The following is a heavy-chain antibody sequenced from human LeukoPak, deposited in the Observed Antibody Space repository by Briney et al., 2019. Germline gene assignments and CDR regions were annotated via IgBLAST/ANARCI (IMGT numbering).Heavy chain of an antibody. J-gene: IGHJ4*02. CDR3: TREQDREAAATIVGDY. V-gene: IGHV3-7*01. CDR2: IKQDGSEK. CDR1: GFTFSSYW. Sequence: GGSLRLSCAASGFTFSSYWMSWVRQAPGKGLEWVANIKQDGSEKYYVDSVKGRFTISRDNARNSLYLEMNSLRAEDTAVYYCTREQDREAAATIVGDYWGQGTLVTVSS. D-gene: IGHD3-22*01.